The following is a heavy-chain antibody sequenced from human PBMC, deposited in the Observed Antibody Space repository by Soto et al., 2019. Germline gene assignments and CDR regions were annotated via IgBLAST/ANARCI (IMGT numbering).Heavy chain of an antibody. CDR1: GVTVSSDAYY. Sequence: SETLSLTCTVSGVTVSSDAYYWSWIRQPPGKGLEWIGNIYHTGSTYYSPSLKSRVDISLDRSTNQFSLRLSSVTAADTAVYYCARYRFSGTKWSKFDYGGQGNLVTVSS. D-gene: IGHD3-16*02. CDR3: ARYRFSGTKWSKFDY. CDR2: IYHTGST. J-gene: IGHJ4*02. V-gene: IGHV4-31*03.